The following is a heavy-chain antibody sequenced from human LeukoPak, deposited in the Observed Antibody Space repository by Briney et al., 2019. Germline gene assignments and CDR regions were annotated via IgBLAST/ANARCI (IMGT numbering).Heavy chain of an antibody. Sequence: PGGSLRLSCAASGFTLSSYEMNWVRQAPGKGLEWVSVIYSGGSTYYADSVKGRFTISRDNSKNTLYLQMNSLRAEDTAVYYCARDIYSYGPGIGYWGQGTLVTVSS. D-gene: IGHD5-18*01. CDR1: GFTLSSYE. CDR2: IYSGGST. J-gene: IGHJ4*02. V-gene: IGHV3-53*01. CDR3: ARDIYSYGPGIGY.